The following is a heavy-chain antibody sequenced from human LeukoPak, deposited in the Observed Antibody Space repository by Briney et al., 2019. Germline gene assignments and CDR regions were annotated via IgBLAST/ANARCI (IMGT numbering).Heavy chain of an antibody. Sequence: SVKVSCKASGGTFSSYAISWVRQAPGQGLEWMGGIIPIFGTANYAQKFQGRVTITADESTSTAYMELSSLRSEDTAVYYCARDDRESDWLGEEDYWGQGTLVTVSS. J-gene: IGHJ4*02. D-gene: IGHD3-10*01. CDR2: IIPIFGTA. V-gene: IGHV1-69*13. CDR3: ARDDRESDWLGEEDY. CDR1: GGTFSSYA.